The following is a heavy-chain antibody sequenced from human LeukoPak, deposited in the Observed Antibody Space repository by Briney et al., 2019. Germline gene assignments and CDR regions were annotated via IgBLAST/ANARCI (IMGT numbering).Heavy chain of an antibody. CDR3: ARDPSDSSGYYYGAFDI. Sequence: PSETLSLTCTVSGGSISSYYWSWIRQPAGKGLEWIGRIYTSGSTNYNPSLKSRVTMSVDTSKNQFSVKLSSVTAADTAVYYCARDPSDSSGYYYGAFDIWGQGTMVTVSS. V-gene: IGHV4-4*07. CDR1: GGSISSYY. J-gene: IGHJ3*02. D-gene: IGHD3-22*01. CDR2: IYTSGST.